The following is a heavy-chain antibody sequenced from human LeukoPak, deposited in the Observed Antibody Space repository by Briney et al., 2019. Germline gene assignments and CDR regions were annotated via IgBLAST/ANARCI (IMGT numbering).Heavy chain of an antibody. Sequence: SVKVSCKASGYTFTGYYMHWVRQAPGQGLEWMGWINPNSGGTNYAQKFQGRVTMTRDTSISTAYMELSRLRSDDTAVYYCARDPYCSGGSCPNDYWGQGTLVTVSS. V-gene: IGHV1-2*02. J-gene: IGHJ4*02. CDR1: GYTFTGYY. D-gene: IGHD2-15*01. CDR3: ARDPYCSGGSCPNDY. CDR2: INPNSGGT.